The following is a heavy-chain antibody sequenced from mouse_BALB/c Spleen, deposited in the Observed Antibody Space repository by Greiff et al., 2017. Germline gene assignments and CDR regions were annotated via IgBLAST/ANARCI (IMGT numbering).Heavy chain of an antibody. CDR3: ARSTIDYYGSSYWYFDV. CDR2: IDPSDSYT. CDR1: GYTFTSYW. V-gene: IGHV1-69*02. Sequence: QVQLQQSGAELVKPGASVKLSCKASGYTFTSYWMHWVKQRPGQGLEWIGEIDPSDSYTNYNQKFKGKATLTVDKSSSTAYMQLSSLTSEDSAVYYCARSTIDYYGSSYWYFDVWGAGTTVTVSS. J-gene: IGHJ1*01. D-gene: IGHD1-1*01.